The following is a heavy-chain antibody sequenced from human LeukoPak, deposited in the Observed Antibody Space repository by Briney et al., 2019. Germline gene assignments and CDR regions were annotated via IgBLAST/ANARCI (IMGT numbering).Heavy chain of an antibody. V-gene: IGHV4-34*01. Sequence: SETLSLTCAVYGGSFSGYYWCWIRQPPGKGLEWIGEINHSGSTNYNPSLKSRVTISVDTSKNQFSLKLSSVTAADTAVYYCARVDSSSWPHRGWFDPWGQGTLVTVSS. J-gene: IGHJ5*02. D-gene: IGHD6-13*01. CDR1: GGSFSGYY. CDR3: ARVDSSSWPHRGWFDP. CDR2: INHSGST.